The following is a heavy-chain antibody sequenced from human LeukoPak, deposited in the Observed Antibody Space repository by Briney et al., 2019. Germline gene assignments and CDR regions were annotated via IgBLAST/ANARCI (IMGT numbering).Heavy chain of an antibody. CDR1: GFTFSNAW. Sequence: GGSLRLSCAASGFTFSNAWMSWVRQAPGKGLEWVGRIKRKTDGGTTDYAAPVKGRFTTSRDDSKNTLYLQVNSLKTEDTAVYYCTTEFDYYDGSGNYHFDYWGRGTLVTVSS. V-gene: IGHV3-15*01. J-gene: IGHJ4*02. D-gene: IGHD3-22*01. CDR2: IKRKTDGGTT. CDR3: TTEFDYYDGSGNYHFDY.